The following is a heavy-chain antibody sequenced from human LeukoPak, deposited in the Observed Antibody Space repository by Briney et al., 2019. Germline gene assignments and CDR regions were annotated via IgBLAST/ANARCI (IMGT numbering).Heavy chain of an antibody. CDR3: ARFFWSGSKGLDY. Sequence: PSVTLSLTCTGYSGTLSCNYWGWIPQPPGKGLKGCGYIYYSGSPLYIPSFKSRVTISVDTSTIQFSLKLNSLTAAATAVYFCARFFWSGSKGLDYWGQGTLVTVSS. D-gene: IGHD3-3*01. CDR1: SGTLSCNY. CDR2: IYYSGSP. V-gene: IGHV4-59*08. J-gene: IGHJ4*02.